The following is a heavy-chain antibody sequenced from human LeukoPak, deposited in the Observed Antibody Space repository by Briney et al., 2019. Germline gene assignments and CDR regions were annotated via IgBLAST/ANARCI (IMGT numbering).Heavy chain of an antibody. J-gene: IGHJ4*02. CDR1: GYSFTSYW. V-gene: IGHV5-10-1*01. CDR3: ARRSRYYDSSGYALDY. D-gene: IGHD3-22*01. Sequence: PGESLKISCKGSGYSFTSYWISWVRQMPGKGLEWMGRIDPSDSYTNYSPSFQGHVTISADKSISIAYLQWSSLKASDTAMYYCARRSRYYDSSGYALDYWGQGTLVTVTS. CDR2: IDPSDSYT.